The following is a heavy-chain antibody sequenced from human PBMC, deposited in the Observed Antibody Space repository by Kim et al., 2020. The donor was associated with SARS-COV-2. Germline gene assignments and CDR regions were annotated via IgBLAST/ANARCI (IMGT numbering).Heavy chain of an antibody. J-gene: IGHJ4*02. V-gene: IGHV4-34*01. CDR2: ST. D-gene: IGHD5-18*01. CDR3: ARGQDRAKTGY. Sequence: STTYTPSLQSRVTISIDTSKNHLSLKLASVTAADTAVYFCARGQDRAKTGYWGQGALVTVSS.